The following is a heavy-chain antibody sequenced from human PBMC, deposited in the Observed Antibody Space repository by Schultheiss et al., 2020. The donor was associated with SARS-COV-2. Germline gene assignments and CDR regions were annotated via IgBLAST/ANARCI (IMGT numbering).Heavy chain of an antibody. CDR1: GFTFSSYS. D-gene: IGHD4/OR15-4a*01. V-gene: IGHV3-23*01. J-gene: IGHJ6*03. CDR2: ISGSGGST. Sequence: GGSLRLSCAASGFTFSSYSMNWVRQAPGKGLEWVSAISGSGGSTYYADSVKGRFTISRHNSKNTLYLQMNSLRAEDTAVYYCARALRYYYMDVWGKGTTVTVSS. CDR3: ARALRYYYMDV.